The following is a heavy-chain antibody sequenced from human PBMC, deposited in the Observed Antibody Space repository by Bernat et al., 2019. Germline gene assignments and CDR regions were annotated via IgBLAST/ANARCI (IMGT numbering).Heavy chain of an antibody. CDR3: TRNYSNYYYYDMDV. CDR1: GFTFGVYA. D-gene: IGHD4-4*01. J-gene: IGHJ6*03. CDR2: IRSKAYGGTT. V-gene: IGHV3-49*04. Sequence: EVQLVESGGGLVQPGRSLRLSCTASGFTFGVYAMSWVRQAPGKGLEWVGFIRSKAYGGTTEYAASVKGRFTISRDDSKSIAYLQMNSLKTEDTAVYYCTRNYSNYYYYDMDVWGKGTTVTVSS.